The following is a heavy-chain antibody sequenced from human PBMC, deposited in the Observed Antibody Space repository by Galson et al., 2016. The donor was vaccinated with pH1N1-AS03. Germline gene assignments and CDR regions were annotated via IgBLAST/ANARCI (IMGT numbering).Heavy chain of an antibody. CDR1: GGSITTHY. CDR3: ASRGPESYYGSVIRKYKVGWFDP. CDR2: VRPSGTP. Sequence: SETLSLTCSVSGGSITTHYWRGIRQSPGKGLQWMACVRPSGTPDSTPLPDSRVTTAVDTSKNQFSLTRTSVTSADTAVYYCASRGPESYYGSVIRKYKVGWFDPGGQGTLVTVAS. D-gene: IGHD3-10*01. V-gene: IGHV4-4*08. J-gene: IGHJ5*02.